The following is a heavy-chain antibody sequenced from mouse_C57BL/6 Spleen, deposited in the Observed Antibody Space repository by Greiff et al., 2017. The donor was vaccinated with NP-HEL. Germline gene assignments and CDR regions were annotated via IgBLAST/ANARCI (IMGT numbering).Heavy chain of an antibody. D-gene: IGHD1-1*01. J-gene: IGHJ4*01. CDR1: GFSLTSYG. CDR3: AKIYYYGSVYAMDY. CDR2: IWRGGST. Sequence: QVQLKQSGPGLVQPSQSLSITCTVSGFSLTSYGVHWVRQSPGKGLEWLGVIWRGGSTDYNAAFMSRLSITKDNSKSQVFFKMNSLQADDTAIYYGAKIYYYGSVYAMDYWGQGTSVTVSS. V-gene: IGHV2-5*01.